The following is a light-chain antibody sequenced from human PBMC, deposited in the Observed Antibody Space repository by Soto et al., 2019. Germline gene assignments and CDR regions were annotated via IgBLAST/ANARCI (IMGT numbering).Light chain of an antibody. CDR2: AAS. CDR3: LQDYNYPWT. J-gene: IGKJ1*01. CDR1: QGIRND. Sequence: AIQMTQSPSSLSASIGDRVTITCRASQGIRNDLGWYQQKPGRAPKLLIYAASSLQSGVPSRFSGSGSGTDFTLTISSLQPEDFATYYCLQDYNYPWTFGQGTQVEIK. V-gene: IGKV1-6*01.